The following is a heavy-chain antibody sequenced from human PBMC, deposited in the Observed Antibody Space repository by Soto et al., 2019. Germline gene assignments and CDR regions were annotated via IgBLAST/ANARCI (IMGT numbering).Heavy chain of an antibody. Sequence: QVQLQESGPGLVEPAETLSLTCTVSGGSVSSGSYYWSWKRQPPGKGLEWIGYSNYSGRTNYNPSQRRRVTISVDTSKIQFSLKLSCVTAAETAVYYCGGGGAGYSSPAVDYWGQGTLVTVSS. CDR3: GGGGAGYSSPAVDY. J-gene: IGHJ4*02. V-gene: IGHV4-61*01. D-gene: IGHD6-13*01. CDR2: SNYSGRT. CDR1: GGSVSSGSYY.